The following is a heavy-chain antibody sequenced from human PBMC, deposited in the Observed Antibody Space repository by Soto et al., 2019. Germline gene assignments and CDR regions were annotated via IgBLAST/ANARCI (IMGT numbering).Heavy chain of an antibody. CDR1: GFTFSSYA. CDR3: AKHSTTYDSWSGAVKGAFDV. J-gene: IGHJ3*01. D-gene: IGHD3-3*01. Sequence: PVGSLRLSCAASGFTFSSYALTWVPQAPGKGLEWVSGISDGGDSTHYADSVKGRFTVSRDNSKNTLYLQINSLRAEDTAVYYCAKHSTTYDSWSGAVKGAFDVWGQGTMVTVSS. V-gene: IGHV3-23*01. CDR2: ISDGGDST.